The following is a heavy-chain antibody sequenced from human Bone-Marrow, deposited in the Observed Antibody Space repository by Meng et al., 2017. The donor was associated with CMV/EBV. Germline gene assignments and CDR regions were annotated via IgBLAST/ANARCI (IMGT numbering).Heavy chain of an antibody. CDR1: GGSISSNTYY. Sequence: SETLSLTCTVSGGSISSNTYYWGWIRQPPGKGLEWIANIYYIGSTYSNPSLKSRLTISIDTSKNQFSLKLRSVTAADTAVYFCAREKASTATRRNLYYGMDVWGQGTTVTVSS. J-gene: IGHJ6*02. V-gene: IGHV4-39*07. CDR2: IYYIGST. CDR3: AREKASTATRRNLYYGMDV. D-gene: IGHD3-16*01.